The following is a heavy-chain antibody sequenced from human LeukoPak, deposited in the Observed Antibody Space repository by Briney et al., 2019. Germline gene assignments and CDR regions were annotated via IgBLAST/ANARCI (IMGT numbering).Heavy chain of an antibody. CDR3: ARNPPHDWYFDL. CDR1: GYSISSGYY. J-gene: IGHJ2*01. Sequence: SETLSLTCTVSGYSISSGYYWGWIRQPPGKGLEWIGSIYHSGSTYYNPSLKSRVTISVDTSKNQFSLKLSSVTAADTAVYYCARNPPHDWYFDLWGRGTLVTVSS. CDR2: IYHSGST. V-gene: IGHV4-38-2*02.